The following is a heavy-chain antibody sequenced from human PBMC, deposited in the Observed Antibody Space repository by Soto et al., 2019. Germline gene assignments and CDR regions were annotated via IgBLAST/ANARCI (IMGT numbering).Heavy chain of an antibody. CDR3: AGRSSSWGRTPPGDYGMDV. D-gene: IGHD6-13*01. J-gene: IGHJ6*02. CDR1: GGSISSGGYS. CDR2: IYHSGST. Sequence: QLQLQESGSGLVKPSQTLSLTCAVSGGSISSGGYSWSWIRQPPGKGLEWIGYIYHSGSTYYNPSLKSRVTISVDRSKNQFSLKLSSVTAADTAVYYCAGRSSSWGRTPPGDYGMDVWGQGTTVTVSS. V-gene: IGHV4-30-2*01.